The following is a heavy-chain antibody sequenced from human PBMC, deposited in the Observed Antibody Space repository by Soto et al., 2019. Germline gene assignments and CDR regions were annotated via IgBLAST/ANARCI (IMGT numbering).Heavy chain of an antibody. V-gene: IGHV3-30-3*01. D-gene: IGHD3-10*01. Sequence: QVQLVESGGGVVQPGRSLRLSCAASGFTFSSYAMHGVRQAPGKGLEWVAVISYDGSNKYYADSVKGRFTISRDNSKNTLYLQMNSVRAEDTAVYYCARDPMGRYYGSGSYYFDYWGQGTLVTVS. CDR3: ARDPMGRYYGSGSYYFDY. CDR1: GFTFSSYA. CDR2: ISYDGSNK. J-gene: IGHJ4*02.